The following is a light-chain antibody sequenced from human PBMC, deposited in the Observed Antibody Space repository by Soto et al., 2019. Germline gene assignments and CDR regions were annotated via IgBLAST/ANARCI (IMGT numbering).Light chain of an antibody. CDR2: HVT. CDR1: TSDVGTCNY. J-gene: IGLJ1*01. V-gene: IGLV2-14*03. CDR3: CSITSSSTYV. Sequence: QSALTQPASVSGSPGQTINMSCGGTTSDVGTCNYVSWYQHHPGKAPRLLIYHVTDRPSGVSDRFSGSKSGTTASLTISGLQAEDEATYYCCSITSSSTYVFGRGTKLTVL.